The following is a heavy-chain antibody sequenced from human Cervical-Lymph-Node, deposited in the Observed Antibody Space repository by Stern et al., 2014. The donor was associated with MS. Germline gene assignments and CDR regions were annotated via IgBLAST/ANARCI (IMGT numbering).Heavy chain of an antibody. J-gene: IGHJ4*02. CDR3: ARAIAVRYFDWLLSSMDY. V-gene: IGHV1-18*01. D-gene: IGHD3-9*01. CDR1: GYTFTSYG. Sequence: QLVQSGAEVKKPGASVKVSCKASGYTFTSYGISWVRQAPGQGLEWMGWISAYNGNTNYAQKLQGRVTMTTDTSTSTAYMELRSLRSDDTAVYYCARAIAVRYFDWLLSSMDYWGQGTLVTVSS. CDR2: ISAYNGNT.